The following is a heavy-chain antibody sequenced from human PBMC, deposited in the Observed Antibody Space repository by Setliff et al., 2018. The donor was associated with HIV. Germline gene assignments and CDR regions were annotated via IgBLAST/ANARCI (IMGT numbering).Heavy chain of an antibody. J-gene: IGHJ6*02. CDR2: IYPGDSDT. Sequence: SLQISCKGSGYSFTSYWIGWVRQMPGKGMEWMGIIYPGDSDTRYSPSFQGQVTISADKSISTAYLQWSSLKASDTAMYYCASPTVPDYYYYGMDVWGQGTTVTVSS. V-gene: IGHV5-51*01. CDR1: GYSFTSYW. CDR3: ASPTVPDYYYYGMDV. D-gene: IGHD6-6*01.